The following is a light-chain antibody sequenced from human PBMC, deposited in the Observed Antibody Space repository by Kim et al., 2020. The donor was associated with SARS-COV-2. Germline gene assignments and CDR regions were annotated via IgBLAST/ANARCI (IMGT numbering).Light chain of an antibody. CDR1: QSINTW. CDR2: DAS. J-gene: IGKJ4*01. Sequence: GDRVTITCRASQSINTWLAWYQQKPGRAPKLLIYDASSLESGVPSRFIGSGSGTDFTLTISSLQFDDFATYYCQQYDSELLTFGGGTKV. V-gene: IGKV1-5*01. CDR3: QQYDSELLT.